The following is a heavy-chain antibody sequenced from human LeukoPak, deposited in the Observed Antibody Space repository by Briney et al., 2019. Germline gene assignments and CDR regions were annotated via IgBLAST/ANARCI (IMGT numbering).Heavy chain of an antibody. V-gene: IGHV3-9*01. CDR1: GFTFDDYA. D-gene: IGHD6-13*01. CDR2: ISWNSGSI. Sequence: PGGSLRLSCAASGFTFDDYAMHWVRQAPGKGLEWVSAISWNSGSIGYADSVKGRFTISRDNSKNTLYLQMNSLRAEDTAVYYCAKDKERGSWYVGFPYYYYMDVWGKGTTVTISS. CDR3: AKDKERGSWYVGFPYYYYMDV. J-gene: IGHJ6*03.